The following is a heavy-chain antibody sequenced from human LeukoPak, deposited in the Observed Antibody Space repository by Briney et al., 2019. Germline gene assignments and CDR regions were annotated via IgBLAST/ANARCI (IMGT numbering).Heavy chain of an antibody. CDR3: ASSADSSGYYQGY. Sequence: PGGSLRLSCAASGFTFSSYSMNWVRQAPGKGLEWVSSISSSSSYIYYADSVKGRFTISRDNAENSLYLQMNSLRAEDTAVYYCASSADSSGYYQGYWGQGTLVTVSS. D-gene: IGHD3-22*01. CDR2: ISSSSSYI. J-gene: IGHJ4*02. V-gene: IGHV3-21*01. CDR1: GFTFSSYS.